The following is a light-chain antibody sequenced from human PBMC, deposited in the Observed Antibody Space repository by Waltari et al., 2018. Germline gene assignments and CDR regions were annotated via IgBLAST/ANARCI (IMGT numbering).Light chain of an antibody. CDR1: RSDGGGWHR. Sequence: QSALTQPPSVSGSPGQSVTISCTATRSDGGGWHRVSWYQQSPGTAPKLMVFDVSNRPSGVPDRFSGSKSGNTASLTISGLQAEDEADYYCSSYTDNTVLFGGGTRLTVL. CDR2: DVS. CDR3: SSYTDNTVL. J-gene: IGLJ2*01. V-gene: IGLV2-18*02.